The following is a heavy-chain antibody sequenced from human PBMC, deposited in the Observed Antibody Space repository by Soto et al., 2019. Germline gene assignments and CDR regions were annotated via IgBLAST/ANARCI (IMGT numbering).Heavy chain of an antibody. D-gene: IGHD3-22*01. CDR2: ISGSGGST. J-gene: IGHJ4*02. CDR1: GFTFSSYA. Sequence: GGSLRLSCAASGFTFSSYAMSWVRQAPGKGLEWVSAISGSGGSTYYADSVKGRFTISRDNSKNTLYLQMNSLRAEDTAVYYCAKDPEGTYYYDSSGYYYFDYWGQGTLVTVSS. CDR3: AKDPEGTYYYDSSGYYYFDY. V-gene: IGHV3-23*01.